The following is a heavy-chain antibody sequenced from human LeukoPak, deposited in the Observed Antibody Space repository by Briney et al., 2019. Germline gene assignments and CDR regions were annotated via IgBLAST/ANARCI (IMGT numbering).Heavy chain of an antibody. CDR2: INPNSGGT. CDR1: GYTFTGYY. CDR3: ARVSKQWLVYFDY. V-gene: IGHV1-2*02. Sequence: GASVKVSCKASGYTFTGYYMHWVRQAPGQGLEWMGWINPNSGGTNYAQKFQGRVTMTRDTSISTAYMELSGLRSDDTAVYYCARVSKQWLVYFDYWGQGTLVTVSS. D-gene: IGHD6-19*01. J-gene: IGHJ4*02.